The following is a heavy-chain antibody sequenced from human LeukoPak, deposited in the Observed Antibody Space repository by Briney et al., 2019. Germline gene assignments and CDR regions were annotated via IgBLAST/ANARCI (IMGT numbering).Heavy chain of an antibody. CDR2: IFHSGST. D-gene: IGHD3-10*01. Sequence: SETLSLTCTVSGGSISSSSYYWGWIRQPPGKGLEWIGYIFHSGSTYYNPSLRSRVTISVDTSKNQFSLKVSSVTAADTAVYYCGRGLPSFSWFDPWGQGTLVTVSS. CDR1: GGSISSSSYY. V-gene: IGHV4-39*07. J-gene: IGHJ5*02. CDR3: GRGLPSFSWFDP.